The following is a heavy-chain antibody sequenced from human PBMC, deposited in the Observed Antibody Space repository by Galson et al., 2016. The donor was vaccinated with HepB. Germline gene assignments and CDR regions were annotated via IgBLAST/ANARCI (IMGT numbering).Heavy chain of an antibody. CDR3: ARSGQWLVRFYFDY. Sequence: LRLSCAASGFNFSNYSLHWVRQAPGKGLESVAVISSDGSHKYLANSVKGRFTIPRDNSKNTVFLQMNSLRTEDTAMYYCARSGQWLVRFYFDYWGQGSLVTVSS. J-gene: IGHJ4*02. V-gene: IGHV3-30*04. CDR1: GFNFSNYS. CDR2: ISSDGSHK. D-gene: IGHD6-19*01.